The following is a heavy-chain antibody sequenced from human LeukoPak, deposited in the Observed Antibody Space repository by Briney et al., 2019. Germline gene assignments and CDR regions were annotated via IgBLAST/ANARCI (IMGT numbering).Heavy chain of an antibody. CDR1: GFTFSSSW. V-gene: IGHV3-7*01. D-gene: IGHD2-2*01. Sequence: GGSLRLSCAASGFTFSSSWISWVREAPGKGREWGANIKQDGREKYYVESVKGRFTISRDNAKSSLYLQMNSLRAEDTAVYYCARDRRPQNLYCSSTSCQPKNAFDIWGQGTMVTVSS. CDR3: ARDRRPQNLYCSSTSCQPKNAFDI. J-gene: IGHJ3*02. CDR2: IKQDGREK.